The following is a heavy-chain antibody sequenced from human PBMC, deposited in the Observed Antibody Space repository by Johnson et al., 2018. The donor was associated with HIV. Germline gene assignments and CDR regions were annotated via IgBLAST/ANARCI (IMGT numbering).Heavy chain of an antibody. Sequence: EVQLVESGGGFVQPGRSLRLSCAASGFTVSSNYMSWVRQAPGKGLEWVSVIYSGGGTYYEDSVKGRFTISRDNSKNTLYLQMNSLRAEDTAVYYCASYCSGGSCYRRSPSDAFDIWGQGTMVTVSS. CDR2: IYSGGGT. CDR3: ASYCSGGSCYRRSPSDAFDI. J-gene: IGHJ3*02. V-gene: IGHV3-66*02. CDR1: GFTVSSNY. D-gene: IGHD2-15*01.